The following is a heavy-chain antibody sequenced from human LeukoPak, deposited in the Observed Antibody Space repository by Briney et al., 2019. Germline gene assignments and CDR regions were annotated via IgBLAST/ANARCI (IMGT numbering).Heavy chain of an antibody. CDR1: GYTFTSYG. D-gene: IGHD6-13*01. Sequence: GASVKVSCKASGYTFTSYGISWVRQAPGQGLEWMGWISAYNGNTNYAQKLQGRVTMTTDTSTSTAYMELRSLRSDDTAVYYCARTYSSSWYDGGFVRYWGQGTLVTVSS. CDR2: ISAYNGNT. CDR3: ARTYSSSWYDGGFVRY. V-gene: IGHV1-18*01. J-gene: IGHJ4*02.